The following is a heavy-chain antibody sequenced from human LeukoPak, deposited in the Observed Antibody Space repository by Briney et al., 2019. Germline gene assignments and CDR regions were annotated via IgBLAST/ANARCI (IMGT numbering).Heavy chain of an antibody. V-gene: IGHV1-2*02. CDR2: INLKSGGT. CDR3: AREDSTGYSSLDY. CDR1: GSTFTGYS. J-gene: IGHJ4*02. Sequence: ASVKVSCKASGSTFTGYSIHWVRQAPGQGLEWMGWINLKSGGTNYAQKFQARVTMTRETSISTAYMELSRLRSDDTAVYYCAREDSTGYSSLDYWGQGTLVTVSS. D-gene: IGHD3-22*01.